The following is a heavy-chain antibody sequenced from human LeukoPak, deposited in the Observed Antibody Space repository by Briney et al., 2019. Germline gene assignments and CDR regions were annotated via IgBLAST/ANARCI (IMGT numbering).Heavy chain of an antibody. V-gene: IGHV3-30*02. J-gene: IGHJ4*02. D-gene: IGHD6-13*01. CDR3: AKEQQSGSSSRYWDY. CDR1: GFTFSNFG. CDR2: IRSDGSYK. Sequence: GGSLRLSCAASGFTFSNFGVHWVRQAPGKGLEWVAFIRSDGSYKYYADSVKGRFTISRDDSKNTLYLQMNSLRAEDTAMYYCAKEQQSGSSSRYWDYWGQGTLVTVSS.